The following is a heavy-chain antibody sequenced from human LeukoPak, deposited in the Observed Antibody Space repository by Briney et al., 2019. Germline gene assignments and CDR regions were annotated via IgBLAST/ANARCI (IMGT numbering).Heavy chain of an antibody. CDR1: GFIFSTYS. Sequence: GGSLRLSCAASGFIFSTYSMNWVRQAPGKGLEWVSSITSSRTHIYYADSVKGRFTISRDNSKNTLYLQMNSLRAEDAAVYYCAKDPINYDYSPNWFDPWGQGTLVTVSS. D-gene: IGHD4-11*01. CDR2: ITSSRTHI. V-gene: IGHV3-21*04. CDR3: AKDPINYDYSPNWFDP. J-gene: IGHJ5*02.